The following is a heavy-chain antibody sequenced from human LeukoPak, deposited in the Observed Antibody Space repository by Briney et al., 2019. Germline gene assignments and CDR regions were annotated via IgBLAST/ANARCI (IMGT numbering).Heavy chain of an antibody. J-gene: IGHJ4*02. CDR1: GGTFSSYA. Sequence: SVKVSCKASGGTFSSYAISWVRQAPGQGLEWMGRIIPILGIANYAQKFQGRVTITADKSTSTAYMELSSLRSEDTAVYYCARDGSGSYYNGDYWGQGTLVTVSS. CDR3: ARDGSGSYYNGDY. CDR2: IIPILGIA. D-gene: IGHD3-10*01. V-gene: IGHV1-69*04.